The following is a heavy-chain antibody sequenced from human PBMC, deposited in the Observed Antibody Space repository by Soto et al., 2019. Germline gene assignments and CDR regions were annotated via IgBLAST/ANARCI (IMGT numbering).Heavy chain of an antibody. J-gene: IGHJ4*02. CDR3: AKGQVVTVVVPAALLFDY. Sequence: GGSLRLSCAASGFTFSSYDMHWVRQATGKGLEWVSAIGTAGDTYYPGSVKGRFTISRENAKNSLYLQMNSLRAEDTAVYYCAKGQVVTVVVPAALLFDYWGQGTLVTVSA. CDR1: GFTFSSYD. D-gene: IGHD2-2*01. V-gene: IGHV3-13*01. CDR2: IGTAGDT.